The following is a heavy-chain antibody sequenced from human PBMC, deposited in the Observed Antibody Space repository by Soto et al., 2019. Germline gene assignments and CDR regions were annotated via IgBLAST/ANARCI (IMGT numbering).Heavy chain of an antibody. CDR2: TRNKANSYTT. V-gene: IGHV3-72*01. CDR1: GFTFSDHY. J-gene: IGHJ4*02. CDR3: VRVRGGGTYHFDY. Sequence: EVQLVESGGGLVLPGGSLRLSCAASGFTFSDHYMDWVRQAPGKGLEWVGRTRNKANSYTTEYAASVKGRFTISRDDSKNSLYLQMNSLKTDDTAVYYCVRVRGGGTYHFDYWGQGTLVTVSS. D-gene: IGHD3-10*01.